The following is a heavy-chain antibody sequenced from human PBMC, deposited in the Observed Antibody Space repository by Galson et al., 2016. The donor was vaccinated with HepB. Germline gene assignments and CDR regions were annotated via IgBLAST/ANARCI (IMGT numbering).Heavy chain of an antibody. CDR1: GNSLIDLS. CDR2: FDPDEGET. J-gene: IGHJ4*02. D-gene: IGHD2-2*01. Sequence: SVKVSCKVSGNSLIDLSLHWVRQAPGKGLEWMGSFDPDEGETIYPERFQGRVTMTGDTSTDTVYMELSSLRVDDTAVYYCASDTFCSSPSCTEYKRNYFIRLDNWGRGTLVTVSS. CDR3: ASDTFCSSPSCTEYKRNYFIRLDN. V-gene: IGHV1-24*01.